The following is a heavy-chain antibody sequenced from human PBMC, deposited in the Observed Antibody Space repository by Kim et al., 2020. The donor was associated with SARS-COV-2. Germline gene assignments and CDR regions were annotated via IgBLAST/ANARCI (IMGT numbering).Heavy chain of an antibody. CDR3: AKGRTSSSSWSYFDY. J-gene: IGHJ4*02. CDR1: GFTFSSYA. Sequence: GGSLRLSCAASGFTFSSYAMSWVRQAPGKGLEWVSAISGSGGSTYYADSVKGRFTISRDNSKNTLYLQMNSLRAEDTAVYYCAKGRTSSSSWSYFDYWGQGTLVTVSS. V-gene: IGHV3-23*01. D-gene: IGHD6-13*01. CDR2: ISGSGGST.